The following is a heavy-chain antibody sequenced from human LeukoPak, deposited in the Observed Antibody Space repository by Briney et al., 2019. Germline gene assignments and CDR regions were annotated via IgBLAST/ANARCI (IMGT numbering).Heavy chain of an antibody. D-gene: IGHD3-3*01. V-gene: IGHV4-59*01. Sequence: SETLSLTCTVSGGSISSYYWSWIRQPPGKGLEWIGYIYYSGSTNYNPSLKSRVTISVDTSKNQFSLKLSSVTAADTAVYYCARGLLRVTIFGVVIPGYMDVWGKGTTVTVSS. CDR2: IYYSGST. J-gene: IGHJ6*03. CDR1: GGSISSYY. CDR3: ARGLLRVTIFGVVIPGYMDV.